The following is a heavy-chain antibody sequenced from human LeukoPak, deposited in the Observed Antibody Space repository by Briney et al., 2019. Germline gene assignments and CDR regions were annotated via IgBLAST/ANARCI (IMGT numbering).Heavy chain of an antibody. Sequence: KPSETLSLTCAVYGGSFSGYYWSWIRQPPGKGLEWIGEINHSGSTNYNPSLKSRVTLSLDTSKNQVSLKLNSLTAADTAVYYCARGKGDLSMIVMIVTAVEFYFDSWGPGTLVTVSS. D-gene: IGHD3-22*01. CDR2: INHSGST. CDR1: GGSFSGYY. CDR3: ARGKGDLSMIVMIVTAVEFYFDS. V-gene: IGHV4-34*01. J-gene: IGHJ4*02.